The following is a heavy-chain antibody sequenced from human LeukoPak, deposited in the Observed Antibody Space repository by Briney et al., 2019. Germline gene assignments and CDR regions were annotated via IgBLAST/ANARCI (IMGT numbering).Heavy chain of an antibody. D-gene: IGHD3-3*01. CDR2: INHSGST. Sequence: SETLSLTCAVYGGSFSGYYWSWIRQPPGKGLEWIGEINHSGSTNYNPSLKSRVTISVDTSKNQFSLKLSSVTAADTAVYYCASQYYDFWSGYYGYFQHWGQGTLVTVSS. J-gene: IGHJ1*01. CDR1: GGSFSGYY. V-gene: IGHV4-34*01. CDR3: ASQYYDFWSGYYGYFQH.